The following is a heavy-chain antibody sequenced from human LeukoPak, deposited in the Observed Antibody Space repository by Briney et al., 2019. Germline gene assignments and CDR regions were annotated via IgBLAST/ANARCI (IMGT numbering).Heavy chain of an antibody. Sequence: PGGSLRLSCAASGFTFSSYGMHWVRQAPGKGLEWVAVIWYDGSNKYYADSVKGRFTISRDNSKNTLYLQMNSLRAEDTAVYYCARECCGHEGPLDYWGQGTLVTVSS. CDR2: IWYDGSNK. J-gene: IGHJ4*02. CDR1: GFTFSSYG. D-gene: IGHD2-21*01. V-gene: IGHV3-33*01. CDR3: ARECCGHEGPLDY.